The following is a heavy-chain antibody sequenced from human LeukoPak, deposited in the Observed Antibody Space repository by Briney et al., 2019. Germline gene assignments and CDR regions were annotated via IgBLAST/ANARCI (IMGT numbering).Heavy chain of an antibody. CDR3: AKGPPTDIVVVPAAIHIQSRDY. CDR2: ISGSGGST. Sequence: GGSLRLSCAASGFTFSSYWMSWVRQAPGKGLEWVSAISGSGGSTYYADSVKGRFTISRDNSKNTLYLQMNSLRAEDTAVYYCAKGPPTDIVVVPAAIHIQSRDYWGQGTLVTVSS. J-gene: IGHJ4*02. V-gene: IGHV3-23*01. D-gene: IGHD2-2*01. CDR1: GFTFSSYW.